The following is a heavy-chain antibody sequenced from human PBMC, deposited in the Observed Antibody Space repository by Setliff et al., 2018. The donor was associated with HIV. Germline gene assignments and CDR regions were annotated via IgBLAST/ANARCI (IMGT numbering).Heavy chain of an antibody. V-gene: IGHV4-38-2*01. CDR3: ARQWRDQYNSGVSTEYFQH. J-gene: IGHJ1*01. CDR2: IYHSGST. Sequence: KPSETLSLTCAVSAYSISSGYYWGWIRQPPGKGLEWIGSIYHSGSTYYNPSLMSRVTISVDTSKNQFSLKLRSVTAADTAVYYCARQWRDQYNSGVSTEYFQHWGLGTLVTVPQ. CDR1: AYSISSGYY. D-gene: IGHD3-22*01.